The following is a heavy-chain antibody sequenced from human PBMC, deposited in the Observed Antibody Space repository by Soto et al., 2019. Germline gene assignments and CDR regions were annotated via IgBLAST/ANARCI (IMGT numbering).Heavy chain of an antibody. J-gene: IGHJ5*02. CDR2: ITTSSAYI. CDR1: GFTFNTYD. V-gene: IGHV3-21*01. Sequence: EVQLVESGGGLVKPGGSLRLSCAASGFTFNTYDMNWVRQAPGKGLEWVSSITTSSAYIYYADSLKGRITIYRDNASNSLFLKMKSLTAKDTALYYCVSSGPALLLRHTCFDTCGQATLLPVSS. D-gene: IGHD3-3*01. CDR3: VSSGPALLLRHTCFDT.